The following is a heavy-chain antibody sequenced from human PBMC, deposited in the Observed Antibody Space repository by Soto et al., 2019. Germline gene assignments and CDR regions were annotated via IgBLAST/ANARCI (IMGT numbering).Heavy chain of an antibody. J-gene: IGHJ4*02. CDR3: ARDLLDGYNDEEYIDF. CDR1: GGSFSNYA. Sequence: QVQLVQSGAEVKKPGSSVKVSCKASGGSFSNYAISWVRQAPGQGLEWMGEFISIFGSANYAEKFQDRVTITADESTSTAYMELSSLVSEDTAVYYCARDLLDGYNDEEYIDFWGQGTLVTVCS. V-gene: IGHV1-69*12. D-gene: IGHD5-12*01. CDR2: FISIFGSA.